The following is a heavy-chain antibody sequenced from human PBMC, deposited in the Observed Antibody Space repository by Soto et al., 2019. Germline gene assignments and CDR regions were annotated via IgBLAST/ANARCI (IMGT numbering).Heavy chain of an antibody. V-gene: IGHV3-33*01. CDR2: IWYDGSNK. J-gene: IGHJ3*02. D-gene: IGHD2-21*02. CDR1: GFTFSSYG. Sequence: QPGGSLRLSCAASGFTFSSYGMHWVRQAPGKGLEWVAVIWYDGSNKYYADSVKGRFTISRDNSKNTLYLQMNSLRAEDTAVYYCAREKVAYCGGDCYYDAFDIWGQGTMVTVSS. CDR3: AREKVAYCGGDCYYDAFDI.